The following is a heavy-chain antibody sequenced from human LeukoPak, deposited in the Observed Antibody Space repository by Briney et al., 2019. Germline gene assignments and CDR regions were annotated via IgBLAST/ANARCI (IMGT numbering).Heavy chain of an antibody. CDR2: ILYDVSKK. Sequence: GGSLRLSCEGSGFTFSNYGIHWVPQAPGKGLEWVAVILYDVSKKYYEESAKGRFIISRDNSKNMVYLQMNSLRVEDTAVYYCARDFGEFDYFDYWGQGTLVTVSS. J-gene: IGHJ4*02. D-gene: IGHD3-10*01. V-gene: IGHV3-33*01. CDR1: GFTFSNYG. CDR3: ARDFGEFDYFDY.